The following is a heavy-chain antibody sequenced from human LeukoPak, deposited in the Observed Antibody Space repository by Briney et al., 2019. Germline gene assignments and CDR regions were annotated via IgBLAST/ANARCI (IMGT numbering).Heavy chain of an antibody. J-gene: IGHJ4*02. CDR3: ASGLITMVRGVIITFSDY. V-gene: IGHV1-2*02. CDR2: INPNSGGT. Sequence: ASVKVSCKASGYTFTGYYMHWVRQAPGQGLEWMGWINPNSGGTNYAQKFQGRVTMTRDTSISTAYMEPSRLRSDDTAVYYCASGLITMVRGVIITFSDYWGQGTLVTVSS. D-gene: IGHD3-10*01. CDR1: GYTFTGYY.